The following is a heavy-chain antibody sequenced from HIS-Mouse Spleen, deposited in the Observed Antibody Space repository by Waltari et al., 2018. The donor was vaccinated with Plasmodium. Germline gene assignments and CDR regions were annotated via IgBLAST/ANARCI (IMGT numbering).Heavy chain of an antibody. V-gene: IGHV4-34*01. CDR3: ASSGSGSYYY. D-gene: IGHD3-10*01. Sequence: QVQLQQWGAGLLKPSETLSLTGAVYGGYFSGYYWSWIRQPPGKGLEWIGEINHSGSTNYNPSLKSRVTISVDTSKNQFSLKLSSVTAADTAVYYCASSGSGSYYYWGQGTLVTVSS. J-gene: IGHJ4*02. CDR2: INHSGST. CDR1: GGYFSGYY.